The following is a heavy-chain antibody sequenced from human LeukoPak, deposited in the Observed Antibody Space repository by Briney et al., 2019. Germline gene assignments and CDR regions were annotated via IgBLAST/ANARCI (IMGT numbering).Heavy chain of an antibody. J-gene: IGHJ6*02. CDR2: IYSDGNT. V-gene: IGHV3-66*01. CDR3: ARMDGDPHYYGMDV. Sequence: PGGSLRLSCTASGFAVSISYIAWVRQAPGKGLEWLSLIYSDGNTYSADSLEGRFTISRDNSKNTLYLQMNSLTAEDTAVYYCARMDGDPHYYGMDVWGQGTTVTVS. D-gene: IGHD7-27*01. CDR1: GFAVSISY.